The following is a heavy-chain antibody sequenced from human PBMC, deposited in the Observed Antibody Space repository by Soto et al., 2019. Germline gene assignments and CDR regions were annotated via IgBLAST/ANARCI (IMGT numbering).Heavy chain of an antibody. J-gene: IGHJ6*02. CDR3: ARVQLGRDWNYVLGYYYYGMDV. CDR2: IYHSGST. D-gene: IGHD1-7*01. CDR1: GGSISSGGYS. Sequence: SETLSLTCAVSGGSISSGGYSWSWIRQPPGKGLEWIGYIYHSGSTYYNPSLKSRVTISVDRSKNQFSLKLSSVTAADTAVYYCARVQLGRDWNYVLGYYYYGMDVWGQGTTVTVSS. V-gene: IGHV4-30-2*01.